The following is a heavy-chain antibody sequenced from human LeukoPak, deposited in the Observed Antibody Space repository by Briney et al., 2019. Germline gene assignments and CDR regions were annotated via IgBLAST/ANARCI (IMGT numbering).Heavy chain of an antibody. CDR1: GYSFTSYW. V-gene: IGHV5-51*01. CDR3: ARPYYYGSGSYPNAFDI. J-gene: IGHJ3*02. CDR2: IYPGDSDT. Sequence: TGESLKISCKGSGYSFTSYWIGWVRQMPGKGLEWMGIIYPGDSDTRYSPSFQGQVTISADKSISTAYLQWSSLKASDTAMYYCARPYYYGSGSYPNAFDIWGQGTMVTVSS. D-gene: IGHD3-10*01.